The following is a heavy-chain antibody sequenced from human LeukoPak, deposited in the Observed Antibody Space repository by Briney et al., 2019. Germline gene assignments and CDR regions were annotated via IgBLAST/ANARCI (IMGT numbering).Heavy chain of an antibody. V-gene: IGHV3-21*01. CDR2: ISSSSSYI. D-gene: IGHD6-13*01. CDR1: GFTFSSCS. J-gene: IGHJ4*02. Sequence: GGSLRLSCAASGFTFSSCSMNWVRQAPRKGLEWVSSISSSSSYIYYADSVKGRFTISRDNAKNSLYLQMNSLRAEDTAVYYCASSGWAAAGRFDYWGQGTLVTVSS. CDR3: ASSGWAAAGRFDY.